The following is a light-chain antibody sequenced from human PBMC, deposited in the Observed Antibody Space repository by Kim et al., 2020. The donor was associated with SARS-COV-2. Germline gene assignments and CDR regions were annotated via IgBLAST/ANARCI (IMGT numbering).Light chain of an antibody. CDR3: QQYNTYSYT. Sequence: SASVGDRVTITCRASQSFSTWLAWYQQKPGKAPKVLIYDASSLETGVPSRFSGSESGTEFTLTISSLQPDDFATYYCQQYNTYSYTFGQGTKLEIK. V-gene: IGKV1-5*01. CDR1: QSFSTW. CDR2: DAS. J-gene: IGKJ2*01.